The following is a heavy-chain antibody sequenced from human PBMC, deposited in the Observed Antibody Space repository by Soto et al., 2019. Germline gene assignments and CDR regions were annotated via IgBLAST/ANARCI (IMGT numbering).Heavy chain of an antibody. J-gene: IGHJ4*02. V-gene: IGHV1-69*01. D-gene: IGHD3-16*01. CDR2: IIPVFGTV. Sequence: QVKLVQSGAEVKKPGSSVKVSCKASGGTFGNSAISWVRQDPGQGLEWMGGIIPVFGTVNYAQKFEGRVTITADESTSTVFMDMSRLTSEDTAVYYCAKVMAAAGYDSWGQGTLVTVSS. CDR3: AKVMAAAGYDS. CDR1: GGTFGNSA.